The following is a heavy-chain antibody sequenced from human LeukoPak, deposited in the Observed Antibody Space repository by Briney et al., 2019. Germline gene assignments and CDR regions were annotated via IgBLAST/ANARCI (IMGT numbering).Heavy chain of an antibody. V-gene: IGHV4-59*10. J-gene: IGHJ4*02. Sequence: SETLSLTCAVYGGSFSGYYWSWIRQPAGKGLEWIGRIYPSGTTHYNPSLKSRVTMSVDRSKNQFSLKLTSVTAADTAVYYCADDYGDWGQGTLVTVSS. CDR3: ADDYGD. CDR2: IYPSGTT. CDR1: GGSFSGYY. D-gene: IGHD4-17*01.